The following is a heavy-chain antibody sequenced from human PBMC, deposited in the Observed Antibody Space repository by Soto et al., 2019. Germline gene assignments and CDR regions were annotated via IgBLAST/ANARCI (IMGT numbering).Heavy chain of an antibody. D-gene: IGHD6-6*01. CDR3: VSFAGNSSSLDY. J-gene: IGHJ4*02. CDR2: ISAYNGNT. CDR1: GYSSTGYG. Sequence: QVQVVQSGAEVKKPGASMKVSCKASGYSSTGYGLSWVRQAPGQGLEWMGWISAYNGNTKYEERFQGRVTMTRDTSTSTYYMEVRRLTYNGTAVYYCVSFAGNSSSLDYWGQGTQVTVSS. V-gene: IGHV1-18*04.